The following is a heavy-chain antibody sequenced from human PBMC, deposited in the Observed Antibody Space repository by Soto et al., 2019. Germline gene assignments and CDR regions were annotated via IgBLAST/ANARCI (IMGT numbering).Heavy chain of an antibody. V-gene: IGHV4-39*01. D-gene: IGHD6-13*01. CDR2: IYYSGST. J-gene: IGHJ6*02. CDR3: ASQQLVHYYYGMDV. Sequence: SETLSLTCTVSGGSISSSSYYWGWIRQPPGKGLEWIGSIYYSGSTYYNPSLKSRVTISVDTSKKQISLKLSSVTAADTSVYYCASQQLVHYYYGMDVWGQGITVIVSS. CDR1: GGSISSSSYY.